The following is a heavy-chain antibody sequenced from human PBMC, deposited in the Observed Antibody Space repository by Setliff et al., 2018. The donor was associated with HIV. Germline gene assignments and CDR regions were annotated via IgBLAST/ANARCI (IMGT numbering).Heavy chain of an antibody. CDR2: IIPISGTV. D-gene: IGHD6-19*01. Sequence: GASVKVSCKASGYTFTSYAMHWVRQAPGQRLEWMGGIIPISGTVNYAQKFWGRVTITTHESTSTAYMELSSLRSEDTAVYYCARNPEMAALNYFYYYMDVWGKGTTVTVSS. J-gene: IGHJ6*03. V-gene: IGHV1-69*05. CDR3: ARNPEMAALNYFYYYMDV. CDR1: GYTFTSYA.